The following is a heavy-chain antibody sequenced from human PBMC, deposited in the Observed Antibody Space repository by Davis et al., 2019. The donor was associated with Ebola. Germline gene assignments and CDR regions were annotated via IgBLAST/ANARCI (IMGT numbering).Heavy chain of an antibody. CDR2: INPNSGGT. Sequence: ASVKVSCKASGYTFTGYYMHRVRQAPGQGLDWIGWINPNSGGTNYAQKFQGWVTMTRDTSISTAYMELSRLRSDDTAVYYCARDHCSSTSCPGDFDYWGQGTLVTVSS. V-gene: IGHV1-2*04. J-gene: IGHJ4*02. CDR1: GYTFTGYY. D-gene: IGHD2-2*01. CDR3: ARDHCSSTSCPGDFDY.